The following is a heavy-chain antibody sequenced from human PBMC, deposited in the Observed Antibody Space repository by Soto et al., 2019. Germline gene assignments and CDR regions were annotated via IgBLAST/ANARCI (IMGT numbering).Heavy chain of an antibody. J-gene: IGHJ5*02. Sequence: EVQLVQSGAEVKKPGESLRISCKGSGYNFTNFWISWMRQMPGKGLEWMGMIDPSDSYSKYSPSFQGHVTISADKSPSTAYLQWSSLKAADTAMYYCATPGHGSTSKWFDPWGQGTLVTVSS. CDR3: ATPGHGSTSKWFDP. D-gene: IGHD2-15*01. CDR2: IDPSDSYS. V-gene: IGHV5-10-1*03. CDR1: GYNFTNFW.